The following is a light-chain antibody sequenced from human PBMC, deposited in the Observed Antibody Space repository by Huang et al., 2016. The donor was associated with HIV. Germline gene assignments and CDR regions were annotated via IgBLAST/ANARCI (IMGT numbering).Light chain of an antibody. V-gene: IGKV3-15*01. CDR3: QQYNNWPL. Sequence: EIVMTQSPDTLSVSPGQRVTLSCRASQSVNTNLAWYQQKPGQAPRLPIFGASTRAAGIPARFTGSGSGTEFTLTISSLQSEDFAVYFCQQYNNWPLFGGGTKVEIK. CDR1: QSVNTN. J-gene: IGKJ4*01. CDR2: GAS.